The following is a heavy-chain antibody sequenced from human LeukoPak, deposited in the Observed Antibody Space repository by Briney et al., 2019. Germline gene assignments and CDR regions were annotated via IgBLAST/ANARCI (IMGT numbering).Heavy chain of an antibody. CDR1: GFAFSSYW. CDR3: AKDQDGDYLHGYGMDV. Sequence: GGSLRLSCAASGFAFSSYWMHWVRQAPGKGLEWVSGISWNSGSIDYADSVKGRFTISRDNAKNSLYLQMNSLRAEDTALYYCAKDQDGDYLHGYGMDVWGQGTTVTVSS. D-gene: IGHD4-17*01. V-gene: IGHV3-9*01. CDR2: ISWNSGSI. J-gene: IGHJ6*02.